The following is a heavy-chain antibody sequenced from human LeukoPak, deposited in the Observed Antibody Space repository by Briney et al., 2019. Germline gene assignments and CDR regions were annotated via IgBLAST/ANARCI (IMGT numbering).Heavy chain of an antibody. D-gene: IGHD4-17*01. Sequence: SENLSLTCTVSAGSVCSGRYYWSWLRQPPGKVLEWIGYIYYSGCTNYNPSLKSRVTVSVATSKNKFPMRLSSETAADTAVYYCARFRHYGASTYYFDYWGQGTLVTVSS. CDR2: IYYSGCT. J-gene: IGHJ4*02. CDR1: AGSVCSGRYY. V-gene: IGHV4-61*01. CDR3: ARFRHYGASTYYFDY.